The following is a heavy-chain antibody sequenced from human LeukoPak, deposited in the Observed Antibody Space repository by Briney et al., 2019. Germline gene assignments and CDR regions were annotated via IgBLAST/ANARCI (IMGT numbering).Heavy chain of an antibody. V-gene: IGHV3-7*03. CDR1: GFTFSRYW. Sequence: PGGSLRLSCAASGFTFSRYWMSWVRQAPGKGLEWVANIKQDGSEKFYVDSVKGRFTISRDNSKNTLYLQMNSLRAEDTAVYYCAKDLKGRPAPSRIAARPEWNDYWGQGTLVTVSS. J-gene: IGHJ4*02. CDR2: IKQDGSEK. D-gene: IGHD6-6*01. CDR3: AKDLKGRPAPSRIAARPEWNDY.